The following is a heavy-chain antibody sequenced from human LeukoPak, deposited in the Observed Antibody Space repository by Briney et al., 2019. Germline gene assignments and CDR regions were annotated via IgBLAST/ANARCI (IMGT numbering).Heavy chain of an antibody. J-gene: IGHJ3*02. Sequence: SQTLSLTCAISGDSVSSNSAAWNWIRRSPSRGLEWLGRTYYRSKWYSDYAVSVKSRITINPDTSKNQFSLQLNSVTPEDTAVYYCARAGDSSGYDAFDIWGQGTMVTVSS. CDR2: TYYRSKWYS. CDR3: ARAGDSSGYDAFDI. V-gene: IGHV6-1*01. CDR1: GDSVSSNSAA. D-gene: IGHD3-22*01.